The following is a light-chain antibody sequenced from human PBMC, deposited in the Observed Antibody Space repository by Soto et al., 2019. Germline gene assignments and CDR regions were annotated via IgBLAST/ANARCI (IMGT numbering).Light chain of an antibody. CDR2: GAS. V-gene: IGKV3-20*01. CDR3: QQYGSSPRT. Sequence: EIVLTQSPGTLSLSPGERATLSCRASQSVSNNYLAWYQQKPGQAPRLLIYGASSRATGIPGRFSGSGSGADFTLTINRLEPEDFAVYYCQQYGSSPRTFGQGTKVEIK. J-gene: IGKJ1*01. CDR1: QSVSNNY.